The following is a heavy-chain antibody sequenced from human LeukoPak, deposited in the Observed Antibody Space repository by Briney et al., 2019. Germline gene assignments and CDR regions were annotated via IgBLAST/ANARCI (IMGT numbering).Heavy chain of an antibody. J-gene: IGHJ4*02. Sequence: QPGGSLRLSCEASGFSFGGFALSWVRQAPGKGPEWVSIISGSGGSTFYADSVRGRFIISRDNANNTLYLEMNSLRAEDTAVCYCAKYSRGYGSAYLDYWGQGTLVTVSS. CDR2: ISGSGGST. D-gene: IGHD2-15*01. V-gene: IGHV3-23*01. CDR1: GFSFGGFA. CDR3: AKYSRGYGSAYLDY.